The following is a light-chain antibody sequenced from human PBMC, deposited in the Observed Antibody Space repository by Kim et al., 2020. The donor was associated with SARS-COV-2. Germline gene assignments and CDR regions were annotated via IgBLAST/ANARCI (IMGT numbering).Light chain of an antibody. CDR2: SAS. CDR1: QSISSN. Sequence: EIVMTQSPATLSVSPGERATLSCRASQSISSNLAWYQQKPGQAPRLLIHSASTRATGIPARFSGSGSGTEFTLTITSLQSEDFAVYYCQQYKKWIFSFGPGNKVDIK. J-gene: IGKJ3*01. CDR3: QQYKKWIFS. V-gene: IGKV3-15*01.